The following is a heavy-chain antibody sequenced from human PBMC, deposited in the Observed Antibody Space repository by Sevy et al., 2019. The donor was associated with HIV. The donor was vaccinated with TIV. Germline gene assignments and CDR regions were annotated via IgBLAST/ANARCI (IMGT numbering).Heavy chain of an antibody. D-gene: IGHD6-19*01. Sequence: SETLSLTCAVYGGSFSGYYWSWIRQPPGKGLEWIGEINHSGSTNYNPSLKSRVTISVDTSKNQFSLKLSSVTAADTAVYYCARVPYSSGWRLDYWGQGTLVTVSS. V-gene: IGHV4-34*01. CDR2: INHSGST. J-gene: IGHJ4*02. CDR1: GGSFSGYY. CDR3: ARVPYSSGWRLDY.